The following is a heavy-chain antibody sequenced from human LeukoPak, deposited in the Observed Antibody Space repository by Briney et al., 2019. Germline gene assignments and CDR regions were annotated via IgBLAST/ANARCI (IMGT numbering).Heavy chain of an antibody. J-gene: IGHJ4*02. V-gene: IGHV3-30-3*01. Sequence: GGSLRLSCAASGFTFSSYAMHWVRQAPGKGLEWVAVISYDGSNKYYADSVKGRFTISRDNSKNTLYLQMNSLRAEDTAVYYCARALAPMTTVTPRPMDYWGQGTLVTVSS. CDR3: ARALAPMTTVTPRPMDY. CDR1: GFTFSSYA. D-gene: IGHD4-17*01. CDR2: ISYDGSNK.